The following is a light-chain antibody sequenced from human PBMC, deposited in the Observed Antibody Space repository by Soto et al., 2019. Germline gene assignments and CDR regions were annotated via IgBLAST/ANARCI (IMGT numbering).Light chain of an antibody. CDR1: QRSRRW. J-gene: IGKJ1*01. Sequence: IQMTHSPSSLSAYVGDRVTNTCRASQRSRRWLHWSQPKTGKAPTLLIYDAASLEAGVPSRFSGSGTRTQFTPTTTRLQPTDFATYYSQHYKSYPWPFGQGTKVDIK. CDR3: QHYKSYPWP. V-gene: IGKV1-5*01. CDR2: DAA.